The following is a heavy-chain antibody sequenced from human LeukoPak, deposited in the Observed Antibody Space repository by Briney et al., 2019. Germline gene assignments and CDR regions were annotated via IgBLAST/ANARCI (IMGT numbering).Heavy chain of an antibody. V-gene: IGHV3-74*01. D-gene: IGHD3-22*01. Sequence: PGGSLRLSCAASGFSFSSYWAHGVRQAPGKGLVWVSRIKSDGSTNYADSVKGRFTISRDNAKNIVSLQMNSLRAEDTGVYYCARAPSVIGGYYPEYFRHWGQGTLATVSS. CDR3: ARAPSVIGGYYPEYFRH. CDR2: IKSDGST. CDR1: GFSFSSYW. J-gene: IGHJ1*01.